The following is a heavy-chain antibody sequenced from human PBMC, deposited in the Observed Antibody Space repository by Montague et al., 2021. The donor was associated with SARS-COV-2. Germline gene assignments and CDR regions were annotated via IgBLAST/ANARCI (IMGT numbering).Heavy chain of an antibody. V-gene: IGHV4-34*01. Sequence: SETLSLTCAVHGGSFSDYYWSWIRQAPGMGLEWIGEINHSGSTNYNPSLKSRVTISVDTSKNQFSLKLSSVTAADTAVYYCARGAPTITMIVVVVTGAGWYFDLWGRGTLVSVSA. D-gene: IGHD3-22*01. CDR3: ARGAPTITMIVVVVTGAGWYFDL. CDR1: GGSFSDYY. CDR2: INHSGST. J-gene: IGHJ2*01.